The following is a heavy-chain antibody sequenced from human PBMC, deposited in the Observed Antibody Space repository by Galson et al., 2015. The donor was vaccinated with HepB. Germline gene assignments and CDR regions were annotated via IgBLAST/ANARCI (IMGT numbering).Heavy chain of an antibody. CDR1: GGAISSYY. D-gene: IGHD3-22*01. V-gene: IGHV4-59*08. CDR2: IYYSGST. J-gene: IGHJ4*02. CDR3: ARHPSSLQYDSSGYLDY. Sequence: SETLSLTCTVSGGAISSYYWSWIRQPPGKGLEWIGYIYYSGSTTYNPSLKSRVTISLDTSKNQISLQLNSVTAADTAVYYCARHPSSLQYDSSGYLDYWGQGTLVTVSS.